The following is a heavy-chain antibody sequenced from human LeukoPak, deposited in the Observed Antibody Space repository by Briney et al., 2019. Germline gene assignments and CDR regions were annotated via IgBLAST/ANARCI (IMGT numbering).Heavy chain of an antibody. D-gene: IGHD2-21*01. CDR2: VSYDGSNE. Sequence: GGSLRLSCAASGFTFSTYGMHWVRQAPGKRLEWVAVVSYDGSNEYYADSVKGRFTISRDNSKNTLYLQMSSLRAEDTAVYYCAKEFNRGLPDYWGQGTLVTVPS. J-gene: IGHJ4*02. CDR1: GFTFSTYG. V-gene: IGHV3-30*18. CDR3: AKEFNRGLPDY.